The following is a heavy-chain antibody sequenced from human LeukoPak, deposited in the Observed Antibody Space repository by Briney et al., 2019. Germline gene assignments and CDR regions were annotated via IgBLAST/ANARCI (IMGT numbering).Heavy chain of an antibody. CDR1: GGTFSSYA. Sequence: GASVKVSCKASGGTFSSYAISWVRQAPGQGLEWMGGIIPIFGTANYAQEFQGRVTITADESTSTAYMELSSLRSEDTAVYYCARAPAYGSGSYYNPYYFDYWGQGTLVTVSS. V-gene: IGHV1-69*13. D-gene: IGHD3-10*01. CDR3: ARAPAYGSGSYYNPYYFDY. J-gene: IGHJ4*02. CDR2: IIPIFGTA.